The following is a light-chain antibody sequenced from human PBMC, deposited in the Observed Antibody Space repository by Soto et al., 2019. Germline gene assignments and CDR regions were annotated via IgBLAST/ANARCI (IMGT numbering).Light chain of an antibody. J-gene: IGKJ1*01. Sequence: DIQMTQSPSSLSASVGDRVTITCRASQSISSYLNWYQQKPGKAPKLLIYAASSLQSGVPSRFSGSESGTDFTLTISSLQPEDFATYYCQQSYSTLSWTFGQWTKVEIK. CDR2: AAS. V-gene: IGKV1-39*01. CDR3: QQSYSTLSWT. CDR1: QSISSY.